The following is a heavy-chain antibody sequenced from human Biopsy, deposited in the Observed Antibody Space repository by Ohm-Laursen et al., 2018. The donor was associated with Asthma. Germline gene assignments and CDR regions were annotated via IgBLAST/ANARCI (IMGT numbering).Heavy chain of an antibody. D-gene: IGHD4-23*01. CDR2: ISSDGHNK. Sequence: SLRLSRAASVFVFSPSGMHWVRQAPGTGLEWVALISSDGHNKYYKDSVKGRFTISRDNSKLRLYLEINSLRVEDSAVYYCARESGQDSGGTGAFDRWGQGIMVAVSS. J-gene: IGHJ3*02. CDR1: VFVFSPSG. V-gene: IGHV3-30*03. CDR3: ARESGQDSGGTGAFDR.